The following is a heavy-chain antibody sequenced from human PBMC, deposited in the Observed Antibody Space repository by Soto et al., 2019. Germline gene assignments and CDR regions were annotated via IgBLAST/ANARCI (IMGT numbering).Heavy chain of an antibody. CDR2: IIPIFGTA. V-gene: IGHV1-69*01. D-gene: IGHD2-21*02. J-gene: IGHJ6*01. Sequence: QVQLVQSGAEVKKPGSSVKVSCKASGGTFSSYAISWVRQAPGQGLEWMGGIIPIFGTANYAQKFQGRVTITADESTSTVSMELSSLRSEDTAVYYCARGEARRHIVVVTVSPYGMDVWGQGTTVTVSS. CDR1: GGTFSSYA. CDR3: ARGEARRHIVVVTVSPYGMDV.